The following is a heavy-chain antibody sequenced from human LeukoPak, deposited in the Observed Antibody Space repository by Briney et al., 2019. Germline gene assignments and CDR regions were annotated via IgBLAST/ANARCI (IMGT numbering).Heavy chain of an antibody. D-gene: IGHD4-17*01. CDR3: ARLYGSVPGWFDP. V-gene: IGHV3-33*01. CDR2: IWYDGSNK. J-gene: IGHJ5*02. Sequence: GRSLRLSCAASGFTFSSYGLHWVRQAPGRGLEGVAVIWYDGSNKYYADSVKGRFTISRDNSKNTLYLQMNSLRAEDTAVYYCARLYGSVPGWFDPWGQGTLVTVSS. CDR1: GFTFSSYG.